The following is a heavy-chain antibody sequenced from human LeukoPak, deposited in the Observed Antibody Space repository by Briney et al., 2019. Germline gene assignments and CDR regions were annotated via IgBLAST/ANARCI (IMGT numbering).Heavy chain of an antibody. D-gene: IGHD6-19*01. CDR2: IYYSGST. CDR1: GGSISSSSYY. J-gene: IGHJ3*02. V-gene: IGHV4-39*01. Sequence: PSETLSLTCTVSGGSISSSSYYWGWIRQPPGKGLEWIGGIYYSGSTYYNPSLKSRVTISVDTSKNQFSLKLSSVTAADTAVYYCARQVSSGWPSAFDIWGQGTMVTVSS. CDR3: ARQVSSGWPSAFDI.